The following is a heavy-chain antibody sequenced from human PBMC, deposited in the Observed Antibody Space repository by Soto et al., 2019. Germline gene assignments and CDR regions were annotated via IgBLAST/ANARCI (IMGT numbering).Heavy chain of an antibody. V-gene: IGHV4-30-2*01. D-gene: IGHD3-9*01. CDR3: ASVTILTGYYLDH. CDR2: IYHSGST. Sequence: PSETLSLTCAVSGGSISSGGYSWSWIRQPPGKGLEWIGYIYHSGSTYYNPSLKSRVTISVDTSKNQFSLKLSSVTAADTAVYYCASVTILTGYYLDHWGQGTLVTVSS. J-gene: IGHJ4*02. CDR1: GGSISSGGYS.